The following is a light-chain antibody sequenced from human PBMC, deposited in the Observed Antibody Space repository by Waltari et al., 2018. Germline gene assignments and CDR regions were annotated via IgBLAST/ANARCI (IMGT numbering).Light chain of an antibody. CDR1: QSVGTF. CDR3: QHYLRSPYT. Sequence: EGVLTQSPGTLSLSPGARATLACGASQSVGTFLAWYQQKPGQAPRLLIYDASTSAAGIPDRFSGSGSGTDFTLTISRLEPEDFVVYYCQHYLRSPYTFGQGTKLEIK. CDR2: DAS. V-gene: IGKV3-20*01. J-gene: IGKJ2*01.